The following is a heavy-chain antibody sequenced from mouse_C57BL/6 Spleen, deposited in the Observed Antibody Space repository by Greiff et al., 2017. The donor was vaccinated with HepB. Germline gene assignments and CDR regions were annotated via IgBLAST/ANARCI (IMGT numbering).Heavy chain of an antibody. V-gene: IGHV2-2*01. CDR3: ARVAYYSNSGFAY. CDR2: IWSGGST. Sequence: VKLMESGPGLVQPSQSLSITCTVSGFSLTSYGVHWVRQSPGKGLEWLGVIWSGGSTDYNAAFISRLSISKDNSKSQVFFKMNSLQADDTAIYYCARVAYYSNSGFAYWGQGTLVTVSA. CDR1: GFSLTSYG. D-gene: IGHD2-5*01. J-gene: IGHJ3*01.